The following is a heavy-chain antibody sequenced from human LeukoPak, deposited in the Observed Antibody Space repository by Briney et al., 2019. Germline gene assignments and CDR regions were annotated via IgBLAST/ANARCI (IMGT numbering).Heavy chain of an antibody. V-gene: IGHV3-23*01. D-gene: IGHD2-2*01. J-gene: IGHJ4*02. CDR1: GFTFSSYA. Sequence: GGSLRLSCAASGFTFSSYAMSWVRQTPGKGLEWVSAISGSGGSTYYADSVKGRFSISRDNSKNTLYLQLNSLRAEDTAVYYCAKEKAGYCSSTSCFDGYDYWGQGTLVTVSS. CDR3: AKEKAGYCSSTSCFDGYDY. CDR2: ISGSGGST.